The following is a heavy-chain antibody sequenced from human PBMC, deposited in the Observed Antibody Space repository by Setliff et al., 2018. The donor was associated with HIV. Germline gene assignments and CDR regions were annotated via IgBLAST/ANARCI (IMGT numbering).Heavy chain of an antibody. CDR3: ACPKEGYSGSGGAFQI. Sequence: GGSLRLSCAASGFTFSYRWMTWVRQAPGKGLEWVANIKGDGSEKYYVDSVKGRFTISRDNAKTSLYLQMNSLRADDTAMYYCACPKEGYSGSGGAFQIWGQGTMVTVSS. CDR1: GFTFSYRW. CDR2: IKGDGSEK. J-gene: IGHJ3*02. V-gene: IGHV3-7*01. D-gene: IGHD3-10*01.